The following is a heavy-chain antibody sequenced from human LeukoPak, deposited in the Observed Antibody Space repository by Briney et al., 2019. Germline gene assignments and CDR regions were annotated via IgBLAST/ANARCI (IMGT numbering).Heavy chain of an antibody. D-gene: IGHD6-19*01. V-gene: IGHV1-24*01. J-gene: IGHJ4*02. CDR3: ATLTSAIAVAGTTDY. Sequence: ASVKVSCKVSGYTLTELSMHWVRQAPGKGLEWMGGFDPEDGETIYAQKFQGRVTMTEDTSTDTAYMEVSSLRSEDTAVYYCATLTSAIAVAGTTDYWGQGTLVTVSS. CDR2: FDPEDGET. CDR1: GYTLTELS.